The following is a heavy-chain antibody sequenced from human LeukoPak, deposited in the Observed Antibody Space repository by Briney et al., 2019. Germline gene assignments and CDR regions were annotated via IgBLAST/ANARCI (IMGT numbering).Heavy chain of an antibody. CDR1: GFTFSNFA. J-gene: IGHJ4*02. Sequence: GGSLRLSCAASGFTFSNFAMSWVRQAPGKGLEWVSTITGSGGSTYYADSVKGRFTISRDNSKNTLYLQMNSLRAEDTAVYYCAKLTSGWVVAAFDYWGQGTLVSVSS. D-gene: IGHD5-12*01. CDR3: AKLTSGWVVAAFDY. V-gene: IGHV3-23*01. CDR2: ITGSGGST.